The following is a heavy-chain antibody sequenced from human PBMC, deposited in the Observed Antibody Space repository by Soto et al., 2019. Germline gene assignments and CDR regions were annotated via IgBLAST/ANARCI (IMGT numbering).Heavy chain of an antibody. CDR3: ARDLAAADY. J-gene: IGHJ4*02. Sequence: QVQLVQSGAEVKKPGASVKISCKTSGYIFINYYINWVRQAPGQGLEWVALFNPMSGSTNYAQKLQGRVTVTSETSTSTVYMELSSLISEDTAVYYWARDLAAADYWGQGTLVTVSS. CDR2: FNPMSGST. CDR1: GYIFINYY. V-gene: IGHV1-46*04. D-gene: IGHD6-13*01.